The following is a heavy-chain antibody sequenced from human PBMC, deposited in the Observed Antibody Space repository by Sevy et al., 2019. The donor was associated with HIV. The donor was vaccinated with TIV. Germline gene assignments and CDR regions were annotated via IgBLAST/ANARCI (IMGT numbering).Heavy chain of an antibody. D-gene: IGHD2-2*01. CDR2: ISSSSSYI. CDR3: ARRSCSSTSCSFDY. V-gene: IGHV3-21*01. J-gene: IGHJ4*02. Sequence: GGSLRLSCAASGFTFSSYSMNWVRQAPGKGLEWVSSISSSSSYIYYADSVKGRLTISRDNAKNSLYLQMNSLRAEDTAVYYCARRSCSSTSCSFDYWGQGTLVTVSS. CDR1: GFTFSSYS.